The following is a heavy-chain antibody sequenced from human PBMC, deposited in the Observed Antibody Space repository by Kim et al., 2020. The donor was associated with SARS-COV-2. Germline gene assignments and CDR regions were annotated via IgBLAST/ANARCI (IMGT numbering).Heavy chain of an antibody. CDR2: INAGNGNT. CDR3: ARRPGYYYDSSVVYYFDY. CDR1: GYTFTSYA. J-gene: IGHJ4*02. V-gene: IGHV1-3*01. D-gene: IGHD3-22*01. Sequence: ASVKVSCKAFGYTFTSYAMHWVRQAPGQRLEWMGWINAGNGNTKYSQKFQGRVTITRDTSASTAYMELSSLRSEDTAVYYCARRPGYYYDSSVVYYFDYWGQGTLVTVSS.